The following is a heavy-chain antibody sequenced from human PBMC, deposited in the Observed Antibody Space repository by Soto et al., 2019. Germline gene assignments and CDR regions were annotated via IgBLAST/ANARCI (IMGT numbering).Heavy chain of an antibody. D-gene: IGHD3-10*01. Sequence: RLSCAASGFRFSDHYMTWIRQAPGKGLEWVSKISGGGTTIYYADSVKGRFTVSRDNAKNSLYLQMTSLRAEDTAVYYCAGDPYYYGSAFWGQGTLVTVSS. CDR3: AGDPYYYGSAF. CDR2: ISGGGTTI. CDR1: GFRFSDHY. V-gene: IGHV3-11*01. J-gene: IGHJ4*02.